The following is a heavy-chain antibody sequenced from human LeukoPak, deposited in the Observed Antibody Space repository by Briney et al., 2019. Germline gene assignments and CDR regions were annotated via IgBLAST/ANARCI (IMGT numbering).Heavy chain of an antibody. Sequence: PSETLSPTCTVSGGSISSSSYYWGWIRQPPGKGLEWIGSIYYSGSTYYNPSLKSRVTISVDTSKNQFSLKLSSVTAADTAVYYCARRFVFCSSTSCVYDAFDIWGQGTMVTVSS. CDR3: ARRFVFCSSTSCVYDAFDI. V-gene: IGHV4-39*01. D-gene: IGHD2-2*01. J-gene: IGHJ3*02. CDR1: GGSISSSSYY. CDR2: IYYSGST.